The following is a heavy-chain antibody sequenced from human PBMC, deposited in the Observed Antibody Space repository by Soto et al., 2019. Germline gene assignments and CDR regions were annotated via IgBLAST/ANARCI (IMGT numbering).Heavy chain of an antibody. J-gene: IGHJ4*02. CDR2: IAYDGTIK. V-gene: IGHV3-30-3*01. Sequence: QEQLVESGGAVVQPGRSLTLSCAASGFTFSANAMHWVRQAPGKGLEWVAVIAYDGTIKIYRDSVKVRFTISRDDSKSTLYLQMNSLRPEDTAVYYCARDKIKGAPDYLDSWGQGTLVTVSS. CDR1: GFTFSANA. CDR3: ARDKIKGAPDYLDS. D-gene: IGHD1-26*01.